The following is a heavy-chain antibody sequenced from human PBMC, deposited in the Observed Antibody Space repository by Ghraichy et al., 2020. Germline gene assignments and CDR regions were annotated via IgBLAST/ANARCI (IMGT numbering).Heavy chain of an antibody. Sequence: LSLTCAASGFTFRNAWMTWVRQAPGKGLEWVGRIKDKIDGGTTDYAAPVRGRFTISRDDSKDMLYLQMNSLKKEDTAVYYCTTMRYDRSGKPDFWGQGTLVSVSS. CDR3: TTMRYDRSGKPDF. CDR1: GFTFRNAW. V-gene: IGHV3-15*01. CDR2: IKDKIDGGTT. J-gene: IGHJ4*02. D-gene: IGHD3-22*01.